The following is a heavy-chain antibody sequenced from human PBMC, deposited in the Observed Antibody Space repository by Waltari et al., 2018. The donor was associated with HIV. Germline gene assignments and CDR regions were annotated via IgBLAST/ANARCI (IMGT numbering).Heavy chain of an antibody. CDR1: GGAFSSYT. J-gene: IGHJ3*01. Sequence: QVQLVQSGAEMKMPESSVKVSCMASGGAFSSYTLSCVRQAPGQGLEWMGGIIPKFGATHFAQKFQGRVTISADESTSTVYLELTSLRSDDTAVYYCARGGCSGRTCYSKSFDLWGQGTKVTVSS. CDR3: ARGGCSGRTCYSKSFDL. D-gene: IGHD2-15*01. V-gene: IGHV1-69*01. CDR2: IIPKFGAT.